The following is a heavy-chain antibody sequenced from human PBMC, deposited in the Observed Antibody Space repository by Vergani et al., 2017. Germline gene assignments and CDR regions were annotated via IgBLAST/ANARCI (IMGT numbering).Heavy chain of an antibody. J-gene: IGHJ5*02. CDR3: ASDTHSGQSADR. CDR1: FESIRNLY. CDR2: IHYSENT. V-gene: IGHV4-59*11. D-gene: IGHD5-12*01. Sequence: QVQLQESGPGLVKSSETLSLTCSVSFESIRNLYCNWIRQPPGKGLEWLGSIHYSENTNYNPSLKTRVTISVDTSKNQFSLTLTSVTAADTAVYYCASDTHSGQSADRWGQGILVTVTS.